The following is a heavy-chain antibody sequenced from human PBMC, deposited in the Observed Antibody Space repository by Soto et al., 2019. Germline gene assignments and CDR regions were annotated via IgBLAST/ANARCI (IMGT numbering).Heavy chain of an antibody. CDR3: ARVGSGWYRGVNWFDP. D-gene: IGHD6-19*01. CDR1: GRTFSSYA. J-gene: IGHJ5*02. Sequence: QVQLVQSGAEVKKPGSSVKVSCKASGRTFSSYAISWVRQAPGQGLERKGGIIPIFGTANYAQKFQGKVTLTADKSTSTAYMELSSLRSEDTAVYYCARVGSGWYRGVNWFDPWGQGTLVTVSS. CDR2: IIPIFGTA. V-gene: IGHV1-69*06.